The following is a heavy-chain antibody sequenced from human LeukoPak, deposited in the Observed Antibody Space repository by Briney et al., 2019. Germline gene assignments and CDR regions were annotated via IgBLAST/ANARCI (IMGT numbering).Heavy chain of an antibody. CDR3: ARSDTAMGDFDY. CDR1: GGSFSGYY. J-gene: IGHJ4*02. V-gene: IGHV4-34*01. Sequence: SETLSLTCAVYGGSFSGYYWSWIRQPPGKRLEWIGEINHSGSTNYNPSLKSRVTISVDTSKNQFSLKLSSVTVADTAVYYCARSDTAMGDFDYWGQGTLVTVSS. D-gene: IGHD5-18*01. CDR2: INHSGST.